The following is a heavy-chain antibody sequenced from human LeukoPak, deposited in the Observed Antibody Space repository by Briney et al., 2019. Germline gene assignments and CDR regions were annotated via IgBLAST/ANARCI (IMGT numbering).Heavy chain of an antibody. CDR1: GFTFSSYA. J-gene: IGHJ4*02. V-gene: IGHV3-23*01. CDR2: ISASASGGIT. CDR3: SKDFRYSSG. D-gene: IGHD5-18*01. Sequence: GGSLRLSCAASGFTFSSYAMTWVRQAPGQGLEWVSGISASASGGITYYADSVKGRFTISRDNSKNTLYLQMNRLRAEDTAVYYCSKDFRYSSGWGQGTLVTVSS.